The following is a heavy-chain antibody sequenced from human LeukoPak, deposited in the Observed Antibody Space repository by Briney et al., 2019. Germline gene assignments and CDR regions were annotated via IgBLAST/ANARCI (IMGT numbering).Heavy chain of an antibody. CDR3: ARGGRGLAVPEFDY. Sequence: SETLSLTCTVSDGSISGYYWAWIRQPAGKGPEWIGRIDSSGSTNYNPSLESRVTMSIDTSKNRFSLKLSSVTAADAAVYYCARGGRGLAVPEFDYWGQGTLVTVSS. CDR1: DGSISGYY. CDR2: IDSSGST. D-gene: IGHD6-19*01. V-gene: IGHV4-4*07. J-gene: IGHJ4*02.